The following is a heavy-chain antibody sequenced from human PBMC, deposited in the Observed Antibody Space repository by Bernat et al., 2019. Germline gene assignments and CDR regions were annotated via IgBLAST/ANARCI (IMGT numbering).Heavy chain of an antibody. CDR1: GGSISSYY. J-gene: IGHJ5*02. Sequence: QVQLQESGPGLVKPSETLSLTCTVSGGSISSYYWSWIRQPPGKGLEWIGYIYYSGSTNYNPSLKSRVTISVDTSKNQFSLKLSSVTAADTAVYCCARCVRNVGDNWFDPWGQGTLVTVSS. D-gene: IGHD3-3*01. CDR3: ARCVRNVGDNWFDP. CDR2: IYYSGST. V-gene: IGHV4-59*01.